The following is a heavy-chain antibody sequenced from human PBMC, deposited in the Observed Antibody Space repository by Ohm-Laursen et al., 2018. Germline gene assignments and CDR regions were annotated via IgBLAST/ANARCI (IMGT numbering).Heavy chain of an antibody. D-gene: IGHD2/OR15-2a*01. CDR2: INRDGGSE. CDR3: SRDYLSI. J-gene: IGHJ3*01. V-gene: IGHV3-7*01. Sequence: SLRLSCAASGFTFSDSWISWVRQAPGKGLEWVANINRDGGSESYVDSVQGRFTISRDNAKNLLYLQMNNLRAEDTAMYYCSRDYLSIWGQGTLVTVSS. CDR1: GFTFSDSW.